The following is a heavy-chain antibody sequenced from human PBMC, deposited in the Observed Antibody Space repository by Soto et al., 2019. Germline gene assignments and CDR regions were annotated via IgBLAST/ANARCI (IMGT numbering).Heavy chain of an antibody. Sequence: VQLVESGGGVVQPGRSLRLSCAASGFTFSSYGMHWVRQAPGKGLEWVAVIWYDGSNKYYADSVKGRFTISRDNSKNTLYLQMNSLRAEDTAVYYCARDGGSMGYYGMDVWGQGTTVTVSS. CDR2: IWYDGSNK. V-gene: IGHV3-33*01. CDR1: GFTFSSYG. J-gene: IGHJ6*02. CDR3: ARDGGSMGYYGMDV.